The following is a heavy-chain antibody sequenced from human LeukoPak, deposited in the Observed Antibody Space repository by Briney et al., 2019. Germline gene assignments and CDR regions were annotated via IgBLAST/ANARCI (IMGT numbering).Heavy chain of an antibody. V-gene: IGHV1-18*01. Sequence: GASVKVSCKASGYTFTSYGVSWVRQAPGQGLEWMGWISAYNGNTNYAQKLQGRVTMTTDTSTSTAYMELRSLRSDDTAVYYCARVGFLWFGEFYYFDYWGQGTLVTVSS. CDR1: GYTFTSYG. CDR3: ARVGFLWFGEFYYFDY. D-gene: IGHD3-10*01. CDR2: ISAYNGNT. J-gene: IGHJ4*02.